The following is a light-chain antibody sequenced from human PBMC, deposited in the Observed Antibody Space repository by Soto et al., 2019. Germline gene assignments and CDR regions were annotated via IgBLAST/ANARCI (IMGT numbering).Light chain of an antibody. V-gene: IGKV1-39*01. J-gene: IGKJ1*01. CDR1: QSITNY. CDR3: QQSYDMPWT. Sequence: DIQMTQSPSSLSASVGDTVTITCRASQSITNYLTWFQQKPGKAPSLLIFAADNLQDGVPSRFSGSGSGRDFSLTISSLQHEDFATYYCQQSYDMPWTFGQGTKVDIK. CDR2: AAD.